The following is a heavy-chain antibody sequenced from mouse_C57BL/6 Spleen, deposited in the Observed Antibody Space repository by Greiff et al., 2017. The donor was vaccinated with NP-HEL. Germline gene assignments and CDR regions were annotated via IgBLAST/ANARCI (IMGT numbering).Heavy chain of an antibody. D-gene: IGHD2-1*01. V-gene: IGHV1-31*01. Sequence: EVKLQESGPELVKPGASVKISCKASGYSFTGYYMHWVKQSHGNILDWIGYIYPYNGVSSYNQKFKGKAALTVDKSSSTAYMELRSLTSEDSAVYYCASPYGNYAMDYWGQRTSVTVSS. J-gene: IGHJ4*01. CDR1: GYSFTGYY. CDR2: IYPYNGVS. CDR3: ASPYGNYAMDY.